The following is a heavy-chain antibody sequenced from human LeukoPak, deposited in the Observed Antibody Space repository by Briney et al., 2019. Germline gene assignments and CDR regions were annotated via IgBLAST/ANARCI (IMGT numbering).Heavy chain of an antibody. V-gene: IGHV3-7*01. Sequence: GGSLRLSCAASGFTFSSYWMTWVRQAPGKGLEWVANIKQDGSEKYYVDSVKGRFTISRDNAKNSLYLQMNSLRAEDTAVYYCARDGLVRGFPSDYWGQGTLVTVSS. CDR3: ARDGLVRGFPSDY. CDR2: IKQDGSEK. D-gene: IGHD3-10*01. J-gene: IGHJ4*02. CDR1: GFTFSSYW.